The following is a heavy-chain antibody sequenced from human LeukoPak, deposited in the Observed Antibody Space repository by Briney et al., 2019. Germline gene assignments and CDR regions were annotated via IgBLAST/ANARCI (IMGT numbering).Heavy chain of an antibody. J-gene: IGHJ4*02. D-gene: IGHD3-22*01. CDR1: GGSISSSSYY. Sequence: SETLSLTCTVSGGSISSSSYYWGWIRQPPGKGLEWIGSIYYSGSTYYNPSLKSRVTISVDTSKNQFSLKLSSVTAADTAVYYCARVVYYDSSGYHDSYYFDCWGQGTLVTVSS. V-gene: IGHV4-39*07. CDR2: IYYSGST. CDR3: ARVVYYDSSGYHDSYYFDC.